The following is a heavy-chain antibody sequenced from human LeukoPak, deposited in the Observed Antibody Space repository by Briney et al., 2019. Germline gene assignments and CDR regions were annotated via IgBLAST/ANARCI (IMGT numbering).Heavy chain of an antibody. Sequence: GGSLRLSCAASGFTFSRYAMTWVRQAPGKGLECVSVISGSGGTTDYADSVKGRFTISRDSSKNTLYLQMKSLRAEDTAVYYCAKELERTLLEYWGQGTLVTVSS. D-gene: IGHD1-1*01. CDR3: AKELERTLLEY. V-gene: IGHV3-23*01. CDR2: ISGSGGTT. J-gene: IGHJ4*02. CDR1: GFTFSRYA.